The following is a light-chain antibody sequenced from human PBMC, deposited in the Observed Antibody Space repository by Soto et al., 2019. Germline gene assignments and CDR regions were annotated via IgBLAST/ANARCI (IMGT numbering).Light chain of an antibody. Sequence: DLVMTQSPLSLPVTPGEPASISCRSSQSLLHSNGYNYLDWYLQKPGQSPQLLIYLGSNRASGVPDRFSGIGSGTDFTLKISRVEAEDVGVYYCMQALQTRITFGQGTRLEIK. V-gene: IGKV2-28*01. CDR1: QSLLHSNGYNY. CDR2: LGS. J-gene: IGKJ5*01. CDR3: MQALQTRIT.